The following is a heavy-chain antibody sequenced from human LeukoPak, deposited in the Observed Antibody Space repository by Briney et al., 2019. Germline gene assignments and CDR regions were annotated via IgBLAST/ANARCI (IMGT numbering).Heavy chain of an antibody. CDR2: FDPEDGET. Sequence: VASVKVSCKVSGYTLTELSMHWVRQAPGKGLEWMGGFDPEDGETIYAQKFQGRVTVTEDTSTDTAYMELSSLRSEDTAVYYCARAGDYYSTGDYWGQGTLVTVSS. J-gene: IGHJ4*02. V-gene: IGHV1-24*01. CDR3: ARAGDYYSTGDY. D-gene: IGHD3-22*01. CDR1: GYTLTELS.